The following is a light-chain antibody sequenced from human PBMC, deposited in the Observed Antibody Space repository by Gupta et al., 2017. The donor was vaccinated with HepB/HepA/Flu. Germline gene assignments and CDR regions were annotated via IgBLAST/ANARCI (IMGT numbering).Light chain of an antibody. V-gene: IGLV1-44*01. Sequence: QSVLTQPPSASGTPGQRVTISCSGSSSNIGSNFVNWYQQLPGTAPKLLIYSDNQRPSGVPDRFSDSKSGTSASLAISGLQSEDEADYYCAAWDDSLNVLLFGGGTKLTVL. CDR1: SSNIGSNF. CDR2: SDN. J-gene: IGLJ2*01. CDR3: AAWDDSLNVLL.